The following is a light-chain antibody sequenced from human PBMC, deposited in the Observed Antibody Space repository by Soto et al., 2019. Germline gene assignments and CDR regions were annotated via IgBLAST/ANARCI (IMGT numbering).Light chain of an antibody. CDR1: SSDVGANNY. Sequence: QSALTQPPSASGSPGQSVTISCTGTSSDVGANNYVSWYQQHPGKAPKLMIYEVTKRPSGVPDRFSGSKSGNTASLTVSGLQAEDEAYYYGSSDAGANSVFGTGTMLTVL. J-gene: IGLJ1*01. CDR2: EVT. V-gene: IGLV2-8*01. CDR3: SSDAGANSV.